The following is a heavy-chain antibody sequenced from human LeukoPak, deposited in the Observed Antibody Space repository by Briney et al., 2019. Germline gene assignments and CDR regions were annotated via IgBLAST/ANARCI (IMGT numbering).Heavy chain of an antibody. V-gene: IGHV3-48*03. Sequence: GGSLRLSCAASGFTFSNYGIHWVRQAPGKGLEWVSYISSSGSTIYYADSVKGRFTISRDNAKNSLYLQMNSLRAEDTAVYYCAELGITMIGGVWGKGTTVTISS. D-gene: IGHD3-10*02. J-gene: IGHJ6*04. CDR1: GFTFSNYG. CDR2: ISSSGSTI. CDR3: AELGITMIGGV.